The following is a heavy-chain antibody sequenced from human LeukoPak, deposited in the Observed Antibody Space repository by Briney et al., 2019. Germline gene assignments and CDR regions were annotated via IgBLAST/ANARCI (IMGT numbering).Heavy chain of an antibody. CDR3: ARDKGVVGTLAP. V-gene: IGHV3-7*01. Sequence: GALSLSCAASGFMFSSYWMSWVRQAPEKGLEWVANIKEDGSEKYYVDSVKGRFTISRDNAKNSLYLQMNSLRAEDTAIYYCARDKGVVGTLAPWGQGALVTVSS. CDR1: GFMFSSYW. J-gene: IGHJ5*02. CDR2: IKEDGSEK. D-gene: IGHD1-26*01.